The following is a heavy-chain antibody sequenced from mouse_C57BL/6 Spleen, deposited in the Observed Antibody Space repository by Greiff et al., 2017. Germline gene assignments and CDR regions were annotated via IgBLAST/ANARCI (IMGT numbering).Heavy chain of an antibody. CDR1: GFTFTDYY. J-gene: IGHJ4*01. D-gene: IGHD2-4*01. CDR3: ARLGDYDYDYYAMDD. Sequence: EVNVVESGGGLVQPGGSLSLSCAASGFTFTDYYMSWVRQPPGKALEWLGFIRNKANGYTTEYSASVKGRFTISRDNSQSILYLQMNALRAEDSATYYCARLGDYDYDYYAMDDWGKGTSGTVAS. CDR2: IRNKANGYTT. V-gene: IGHV7-3*01.